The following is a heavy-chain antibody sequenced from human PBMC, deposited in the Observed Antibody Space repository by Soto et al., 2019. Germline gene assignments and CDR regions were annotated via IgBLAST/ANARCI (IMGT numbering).Heavy chain of an antibody. CDR2: IIPIFGTA. V-gene: IGHV1-69*12. CDR3: ARESRYCSGGSCYVRPGSAY. J-gene: IGHJ4*02. CDR1: GGTLSSYA. Sequence: QVQLVQSGAEVKKPGSSVKVSCKASGGTLSSYAISWVRQAPGQGLEWMGGIIPIFGTANYAQKFQGRVTITADESTSTAYMEMSSLRSEDTAVYYCARESRYCSGGSCYVRPGSAYWGQGTLVSVSS. D-gene: IGHD2-15*01.